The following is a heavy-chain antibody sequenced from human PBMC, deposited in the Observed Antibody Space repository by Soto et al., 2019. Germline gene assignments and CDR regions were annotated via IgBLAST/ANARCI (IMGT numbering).Heavy chain of an antibody. D-gene: IGHD3-16*01. J-gene: IGHJ6*02. CDR1: GFTFSSYG. Sequence: QVQLVESGGGVVQPGRSLRLSCAASGFTFSSYGMHWVRQAPGKGLEWVAVISYDGSNKYYADSVKGRFTISRDNSKNTLYLQMNSLRAEDTAVYYCAKGLQSLMDYYYGMDVWGQGTTVTVSS. V-gene: IGHV3-30*18. CDR2: ISYDGSNK. CDR3: AKGLQSLMDYYYGMDV.